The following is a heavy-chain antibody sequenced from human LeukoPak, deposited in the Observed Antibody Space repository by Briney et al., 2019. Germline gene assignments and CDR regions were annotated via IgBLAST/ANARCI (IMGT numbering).Heavy chain of an antibody. CDR3: ARVPDYYDSSGYYYGIDAFDI. V-gene: IGHV4-34*01. J-gene: IGHJ3*02. CDR2: INHSGST. Sequence: PSETLSLTCAVYGGSFSGYYWSWIRQPPGKGLEWIGEINHSGSTNYNPSLKSRVTISVDTSKSQFSLKLSSVTAADTAVYYCARVPDYYDSSGYYYGIDAFDIWGQGTMVTVSS. D-gene: IGHD3-22*01. CDR1: GGSFSGYY.